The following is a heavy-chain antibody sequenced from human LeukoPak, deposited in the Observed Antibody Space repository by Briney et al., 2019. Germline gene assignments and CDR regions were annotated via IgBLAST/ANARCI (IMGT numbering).Heavy chain of an antibody. J-gene: IGHJ5*01. V-gene: IGHV3-30*01. D-gene: IGHD3-3*01. Sequence: GGSLRLSCAASEFTFSNYAMHWVRQVPGKGLEWVAVISHDGSNKDYAGPVKGRFTISRDNSKNTLYLQMNSLRTEDSAVYSCARNGLLRGYHTWFDSWGQGTLATVSS. CDR2: ISHDGSNK. CDR3: ARNGLLRGYHTWFDS. CDR1: EFTFSNYA.